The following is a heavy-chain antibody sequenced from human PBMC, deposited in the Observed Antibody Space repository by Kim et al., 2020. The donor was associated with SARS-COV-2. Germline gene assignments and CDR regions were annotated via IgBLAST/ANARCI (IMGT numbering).Heavy chain of an antibody. CDR3: AKDVFFDKYGLLDY. D-gene: IGHD3-3*01. Sequence: GGSLRLSCAASGFSFSSYGMSWVRQAPGKGLEWVSVIYGGGSTTYYADSVKGRFTISRDNSKNMLYLEMNSLRAEDTAMYYCAKDVFFDKYGLLDYWGQGTLVTVSS. CDR2: IYGGGSTT. V-gene: IGHV3-23*03. J-gene: IGHJ4*02. CDR1: GFSFSSYG.